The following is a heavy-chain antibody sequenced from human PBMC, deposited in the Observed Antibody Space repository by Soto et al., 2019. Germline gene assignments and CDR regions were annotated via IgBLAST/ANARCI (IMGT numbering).Heavy chain of an antibody. CDR3: EGSGTGTDV. CDR2: IYYSGST. Sequence: XGTLSLTCTVSGGSISSSSYYWGWIRQPPGKGLEWIGSIYYSGSTYYNPSLKSRVTISVDTSKNQFSLKLSSVAAADTAVYYWEGSGTGTDVWGQGTTVTVSS. J-gene: IGHJ6*02. D-gene: IGHD1-1*01. CDR1: GGSISSSSYY. V-gene: IGHV4-39*01.